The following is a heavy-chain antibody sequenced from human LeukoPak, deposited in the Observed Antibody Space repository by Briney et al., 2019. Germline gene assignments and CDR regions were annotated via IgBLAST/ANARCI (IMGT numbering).Heavy chain of an antibody. Sequence: PGGSLRLSCAASGFTFTDYWMTWVRQVPGKGLEWVANIHKAGRESYYVASVKGRFAISRDNAKNSLYLQLSSLRVDDTAVYYCARVGTWELQRVFEYWGQGTLVTVSS. CDR1: GFTFTDYW. V-gene: IGHV3-7*01. D-gene: IGHD1-26*01. CDR3: ARVGTWELQRVFEY. J-gene: IGHJ4*02. CDR2: IHKAGRES.